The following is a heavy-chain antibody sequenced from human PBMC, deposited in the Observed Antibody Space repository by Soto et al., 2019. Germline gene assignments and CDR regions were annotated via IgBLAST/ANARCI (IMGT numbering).Heavy chain of an antibody. J-gene: IGHJ6*04. V-gene: IGHV1-8*01. CDR1: GYTFTSYD. Sequence: ASVKVSCKASGYTFTSYDINWVRQATGQGLEWMGWMNPNSGNTGYAQKFQGRVTMTRNTSISTAYMELSSLRSEDTAVYYCARVLEPATPTYYYYGMDCGDKGPRVTSSS. CDR3: ARVLEPATPTYYYYGMDC. CDR2: MNPNSGNT. D-gene: IGHD6-25*01.